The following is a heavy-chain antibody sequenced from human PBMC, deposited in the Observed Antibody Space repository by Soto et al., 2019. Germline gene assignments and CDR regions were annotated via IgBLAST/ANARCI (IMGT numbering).Heavy chain of an antibody. V-gene: IGHV1-18*01. J-gene: IGHJ4*02. CDR1: GYTFSNYG. CDR3: ARERRWEPLLY. CDR2: VSAYNRNT. D-gene: IGHD1-26*01. Sequence: QVQLVQSGPEVKKPGASVKVSCKDSGYTFSNYGVTWVRQAPGQGLERLGWVSAYNRNTDYAQKFEDRATMTIDTSTNTAYLELRGLTPDDTAVYYCARERRWEPLLYWGQGTL.